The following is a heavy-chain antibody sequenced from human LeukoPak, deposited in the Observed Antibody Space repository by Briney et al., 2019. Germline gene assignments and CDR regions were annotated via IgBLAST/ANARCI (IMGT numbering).Heavy chain of an antibody. J-gene: IGHJ4*02. CDR3: ARITYCGGDCYPGYFDY. CDR1: GDSVSGNTAA. V-gene: IGHV6-1*01. D-gene: IGHD2-21*02. CDR2: TYYRSKWYN. Sequence: SQTLSLTCAIPGDSVSGNTAAWNWIRQSPSRGLEWLGRTYYRSKWYNDYAVSVKSRISINPDTSKNQFSLNLSSVTAADTAVYYCARITYCGGDCYPGYFDYWGQGTLVTVSS.